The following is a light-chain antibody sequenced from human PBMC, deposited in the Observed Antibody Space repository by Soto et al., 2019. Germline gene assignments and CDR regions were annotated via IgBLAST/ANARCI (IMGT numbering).Light chain of an antibody. V-gene: IGLV4-69*01. CDR3: QTWSNDIRV. J-gene: IGLJ3*02. Sequence: QPVLTQPPSASASLGASVKLTCTLSSGHNSYAIAWHQQQPEKGPRFLMKLNSDGSYSKGDGIPDRFSGSSSGAERYLTISSLQSEDGADYYWQTWSNDIRVFGGGTKLTVL. CDR2: LNSDGSY. CDR1: SGHNSYA.